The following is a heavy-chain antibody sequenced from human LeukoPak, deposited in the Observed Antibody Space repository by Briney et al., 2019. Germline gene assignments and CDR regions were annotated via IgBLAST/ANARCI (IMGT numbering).Heavy chain of an antibody. CDR3: ARQPLGYCTNGVCYTAHFDY. CDR1: GYTFTSYA. V-gene: IGHV1-3*01. J-gene: IGHJ4*02. D-gene: IGHD2-8*01. CDR2: INAGNGNT. Sequence: ASVKVPCKASGYTFTSYAMHWVRQAPGQRLEWMGWINAGNGNTEYSQKFQGRVTITRDTSASTAYMELSSLRSEDTAVYYCARQPLGYCTNGVCYTAHFDYWGQGTLVTVSS.